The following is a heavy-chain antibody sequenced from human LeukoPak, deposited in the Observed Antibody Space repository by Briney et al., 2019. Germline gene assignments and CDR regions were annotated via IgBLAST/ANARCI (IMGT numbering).Heavy chain of an antibody. V-gene: IGHV3-64D*06. CDR3: VKDVGASNYYFDY. D-gene: IGHD1-26*01. J-gene: IGHJ4*02. CDR1: GFTFSSYA. Sequence: GGSLRLSCSASGFTFSSYAMHWVRQAPGKGLEYVSAINSNGGSTYYADSVKGRFTISRDNSKNTLYLQMSSLRAEDTAVYYCVKDVGASNYYFDYWGQGTLVTVSS. CDR2: INSNGGST.